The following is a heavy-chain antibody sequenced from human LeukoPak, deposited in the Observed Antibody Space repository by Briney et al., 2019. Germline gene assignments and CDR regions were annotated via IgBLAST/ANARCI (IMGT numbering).Heavy chain of an antibody. J-gene: IGHJ4*02. CDR1: SRSISITGYY. CDR2: IYRSGSA. V-gene: IGHV4-39*01. CDR3: ARHRGYSYGYLDY. D-gene: IGHD5-18*01. Sequence: PSETLSLIWTLSSRSISITGYYWGWIRQPPVKGLEWIGSIYRSGSAYYKPSLTSRVTMSVDTAKNQFSLKLSSVRDCDKAVYYCARHRGYSYGYLDYWGQGTLVSVSS.